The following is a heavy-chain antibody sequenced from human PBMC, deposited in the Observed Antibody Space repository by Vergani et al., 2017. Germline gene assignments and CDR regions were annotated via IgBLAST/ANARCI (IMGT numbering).Heavy chain of an antibody. CDR2: ISPDGFSN. J-gene: IGHJ4*02. Sequence: QVQLVQSGAEVGKPGASVKISCKASGYTFTAYYIHWVRQAPEQGLEWVGVISPDGFSNFYAQKFQGRVTITRDTSTYTVYVEVTSLRSDDTAVYYCSREPPLTGFCDYLRQGTLVTVSS. CDR3: SREPPLTGFCDY. D-gene: IGHD3-9*01. CDR1: GYTFTAYY. V-gene: IGHV1-46*03.